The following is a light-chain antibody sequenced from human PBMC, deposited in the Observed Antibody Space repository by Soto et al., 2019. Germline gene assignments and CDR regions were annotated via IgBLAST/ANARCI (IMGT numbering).Light chain of an antibody. V-gene: IGKV3-20*01. J-gene: IGKJ1*01. CDR1: QSISDT. Sequence: EIVMRHSPATLSVSPVDRSTLSCRASQSISDTLAWYQQKPGQAPRLLIYSASRRATGFPGRFSGSGSGTDFTLTISRLEPEDFAVYYCQQYGSSGTFGQGTKVDIK. CDR3: QQYGSSGT. CDR2: SAS.